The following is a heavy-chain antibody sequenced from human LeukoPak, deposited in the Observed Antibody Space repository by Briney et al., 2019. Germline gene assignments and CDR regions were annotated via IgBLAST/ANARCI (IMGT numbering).Heavy chain of an antibody. J-gene: IGHJ4*02. CDR2: INHSGST. CDR1: GGSFSGYY. Sequence: SETLSLTCAVYGGSFSGYYWSWIRQPPGKGLEWIGEINHSGSTNHNPSLKSRVTISVDTSKNQFSLKLSSVTAADTAVYYCARTVSGSSGWYYNYWGQGTLVTVSS. V-gene: IGHV4-34*01. D-gene: IGHD6-19*01. CDR3: ARTVSGSSGWYYNY.